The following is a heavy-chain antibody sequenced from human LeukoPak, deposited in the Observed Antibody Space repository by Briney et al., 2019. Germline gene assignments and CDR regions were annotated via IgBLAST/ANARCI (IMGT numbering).Heavy chain of an antibody. Sequence: GRSLRLSCAASGFTFSSYGMHWVRQAPGKGLEWVAVIWYDGSNKYYADSVKGRFTISRDNSKNTLYLQMNSLRAEDTAVYYCARDDVSGATQIEYFQHWGQDTLVTVSS. V-gene: IGHV3-33*01. CDR2: IWYDGSNK. CDR1: GFTFSSYG. CDR3: ARDDVSGATQIEYFQH. J-gene: IGHJ1*01. D-gene: IGHD3-16*01.